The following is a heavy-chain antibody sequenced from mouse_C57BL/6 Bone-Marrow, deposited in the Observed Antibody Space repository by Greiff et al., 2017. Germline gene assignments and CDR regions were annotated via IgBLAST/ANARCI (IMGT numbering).Heavy chain of an antibody. CDR3: AIHGRDYGSSYGFAY. V-gene: IGHV5-12*01. D-gene: IGHD1-1*01. CDR1: GFTFSDYY. J-gene: IGHJ3*01. Sequence: EVQRVESGGGLVQPGGSLKLSCAASGFTFSDYYMYWVRQTPEKRLEWVAYISNGGGSTYYPDTVKGRFTISRDNAKNTLYLQLSRLKSEGTAMYYCAIHGRDYGSSYGFAYWGQGTLVTVSA. CDR2: ISNGGGST.